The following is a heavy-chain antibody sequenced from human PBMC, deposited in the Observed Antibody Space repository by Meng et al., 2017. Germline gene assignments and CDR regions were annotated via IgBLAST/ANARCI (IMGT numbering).Heavy chain of an antibody. V-gene: IGHV3-74*01. CDR1: GFTFNNYW. Sequence: EVQLVGSGGGLVQPGRSLRLSCAASGFTFNNYWMHWVRQVPGKGLVWASRISGDGSITNYADSVKGRFTISRDNAKNTLHLQMNSLRPEDTAVYYCLDEAPRSDYWGQGSLVTVSS. CDR2: ISGDGSIT. CDR3: LDEAPRSDY. J-gene: IGHJ4*02. D-gene: IGHD1-1*01.